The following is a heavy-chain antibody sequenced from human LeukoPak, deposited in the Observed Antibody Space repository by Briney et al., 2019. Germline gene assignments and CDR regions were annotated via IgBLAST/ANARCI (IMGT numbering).Heavy chain of an antibody. CDR3: ARGQYYYDSSGYSYYYYYGMDV. J-gene: IGHJ6*02. CDR1: GGTFSSYA. V-gene: IGHV1-69*13. CDR2: IIPIFGTA. Sequence: ASVKVSCTASGGTFSSYAISWVRQAPGQGLEWMGGIIPIFGTANYAQKFQGRVTITADESTSTAYMELSSLRSEDTAVYYCARGQYYYDSSGYSYYYYYGMDVWGQGTTVTVSS. D-gene: IGHD3-22*01.